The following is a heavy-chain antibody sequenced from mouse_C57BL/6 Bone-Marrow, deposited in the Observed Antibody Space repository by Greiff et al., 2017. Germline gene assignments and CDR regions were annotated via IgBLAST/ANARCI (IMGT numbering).Heavy chain of an antibody. J-gene: IGHJ2*01. V-gene: IGHV3-6*01. CDR2: ISDDGST. D-gene: IGHD2-2*01. Sequence: EVKLQESGPGLVKPSQSLSLTCSVTGYYITSGYYWNWIRQFPGNTLEWMGYISDDGSTNYNPSLQNRISIPRDTSKNLFFLKLNSVTTEDTSSYYCARDGDWFFDFWGPGTTLTVSS. CDR3: ARDGDWFFDF. CDR1: GYYITSGYY.